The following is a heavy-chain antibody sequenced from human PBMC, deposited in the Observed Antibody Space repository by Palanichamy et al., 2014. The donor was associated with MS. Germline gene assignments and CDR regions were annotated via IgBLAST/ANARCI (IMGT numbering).Heavy chain of an antibody. D-gene: IGHD4-17*01. V-gene: IGHV3-66*01. CDR1: GFTVNTNY. J-gene: IGHJ5*02. CDR2: LYAGGTT. CDR3: VRDKRPYGDLKNWFDP. Sequence: VQLVESGGGLVQPGGSLRLSCTASGFTVNTNYMSWVRRPPGKGLEWVSALYAGGTTNYADSVKGRFTISRDNSKNTLYLQMNSLRAEDTAIYYCVRDKRPYGDLKNWFDPWGQGTLVTVSS.